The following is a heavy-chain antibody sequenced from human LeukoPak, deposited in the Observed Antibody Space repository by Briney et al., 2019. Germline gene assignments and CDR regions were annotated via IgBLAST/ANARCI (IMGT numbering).Heavy chain of an antibody. V-gene: IGHV4-34*01. Sequence: SETLSLTCAVYGGSFSGYYWSWIRQPPGEGLEWIGEINHRGRTNYNPSLTSRVTISVDTSKNQFSLKLSSVTAADTAVYYCARGVSKIYSSGYRAKAEFDYWGQGTLVTVSS. CDR2: INHRGRT. J-gene: IGHJ4*02. CDR3: ARGVSKIYSSGYRAKAEFDY. D-gene: IGHD3-22*01. CDR1: GGSFSGYY.